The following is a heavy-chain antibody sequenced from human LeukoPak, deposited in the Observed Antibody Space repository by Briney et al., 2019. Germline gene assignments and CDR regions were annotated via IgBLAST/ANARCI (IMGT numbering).Heavy chain of an antibody. J-gene: IGHJ4*02. D-gene: IGHD3-22*01. Sequence: ASVKVSCKPYGYTFNTYGITWVRQAPGQGLGWMGWISPYNGNTNYAQKFQGRVTLTTDTSTSTAYMELRSLRSDDTAVYYCARGPHERSGYPDDWGQGTLVTVSS. V-gene: IGHV1-18*01. CDR1: GYTFNTYG. CDR2: ISPYNGNT. CDR3: ARGPHERSGYPDD.